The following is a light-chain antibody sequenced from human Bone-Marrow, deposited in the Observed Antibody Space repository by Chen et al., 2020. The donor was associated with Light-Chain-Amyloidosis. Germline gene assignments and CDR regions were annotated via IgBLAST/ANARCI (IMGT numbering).Light chain of an antibody. V-gene: IGLV2-14*01. Sequence: QSALTQPASVSGSPGQSITIPCTGTSSVVGGYNYVSWYQQHPGKAPKLMIYDVSNRPSGVSNRFSGSKSGNTASLTISGLQAEDGAGYYCSSYTSGSTSVVFGGGTKLTVL. CDR1: SSVVGGYNY. J-gene: IGLJ2*01. CDR2: DVS. CDR3: SSYTSGSTSVV.